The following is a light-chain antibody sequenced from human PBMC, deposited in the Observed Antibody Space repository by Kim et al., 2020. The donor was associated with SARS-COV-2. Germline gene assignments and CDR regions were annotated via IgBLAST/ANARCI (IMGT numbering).Light chain of an antibody. J-gene: IGKJ2*01. CDR1: QTIWYSNKNY. CDR2: WAS. Sequence: DIVMTQSPDSLAVSLGERATIHCKSSQTIWYSNKNYLAWYQQKPGQRPALLIYWASTRASGVPDRFSGSGSGTSFALTISSVQADDVAVYFCKQYLTGPFTFGQGTKLEI. CDR3: KQYLTGPFT. V-gene: IGKV4-1*01.